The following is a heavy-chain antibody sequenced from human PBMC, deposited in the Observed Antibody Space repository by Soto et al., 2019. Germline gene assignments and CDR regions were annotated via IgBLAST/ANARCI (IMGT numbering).Heavy chain of an antibody. V-gene: IGHV1-8*01. CDR3: VRGRVMITFGVVIVIDP. J-gene: IGHJ5*02. D-gene: IGHD3-16*02. Sequence: ASVKVSCKASGYTFTSYDINWVRQAAGQGLEWMGWINPNTGYTDYAQKFQDRVTMTGNTSITTAYMELSGLRSEDTAVYYCVRGRVMITFGVVIVIDPWGQGTLVTVSS. CDR1: GYTFTSYD. CDR2: INPNTGYT.